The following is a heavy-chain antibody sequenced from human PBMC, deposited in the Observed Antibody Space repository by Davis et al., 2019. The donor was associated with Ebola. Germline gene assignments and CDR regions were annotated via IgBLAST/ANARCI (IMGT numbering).Heavy chain of an antibody. Sequence: GESLKISCAASGFTFSSYWMSWVRQAPGKGLEWVANIKQDGSEKYYVDSVKGRFTISRDNAKNSLYLQMNSLRAEDTAVYYCARGTTPGSGSPGWGQGTLVTVSS. CDR2: IKQDGSEK. V-gene: IGHV3-7*01. CDR1: GFTFSSYW. CDR3: ARGTTPGSGSPG. J-gene: IGHJ4*02. D-gene: IGHD6-19*01.